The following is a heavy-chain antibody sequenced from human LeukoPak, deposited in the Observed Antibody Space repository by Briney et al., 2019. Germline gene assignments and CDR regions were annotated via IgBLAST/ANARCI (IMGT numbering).Heavy chain of an antibody. D-gene: IGHD2-15*01. CDR3: ARGRGYCSGGSCYYDY. CDR2: IKQDGSEK. J-gene: IGHJ4*02. CDR1: GFTFSSYW. V-gene: IGHV3-7*01. Sequence: KPGGSLRLSCAASGFTFSSYWMSWVRQAPGKGLEWVANIKQDGSEKYYVDSVKGRFTISRDNAKNSLYLQMNSLGAEDTAVYYCARGRGYCSGGSCYYDYWGQGTLVTVSS.